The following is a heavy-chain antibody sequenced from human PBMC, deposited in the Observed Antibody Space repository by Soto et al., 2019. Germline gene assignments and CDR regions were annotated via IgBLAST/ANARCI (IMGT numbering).Heavy chain of an antibody. Sequence: EVQLVESGGGLVQPGGSLRLSCAASGFTFSSYSMNWVRQAPGKGLEWVSYISSSSSTIYYADSVKGRFTISRDNAKNASYLQMNSLRAEDTAVYYCARGGSYYISGWFDPWGQGTLVTVSS. CDR1: GFTFSSYS. J-gene: IGHJ5*02. D-gene: IGHD3-10*01. CDR3: ARGGSYYISGWFDP. V-gene: IGHV3-48*01. CDR2: ISSSSSTI.